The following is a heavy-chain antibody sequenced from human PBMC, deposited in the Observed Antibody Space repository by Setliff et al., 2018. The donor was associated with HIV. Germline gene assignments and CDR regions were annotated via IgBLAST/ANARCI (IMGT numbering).Heavy chain of an antibody. CDR3: ARQWAERVMDV. Sequence: SETLSLTCTVSGGSISSSGYYWGWIRQTPGKELEWIGNIYHSGSTNYNPSLKSRAAISVDRSKRHFFLKLRSVTAADTAVYYCARQWAERVMDVWGNGTTVTVSS. D-gene: IGHD1-26*01. CDR2: IYHSGST. V-gene: IGHV4-39*01. J-gene: IGHJ6*03. CDR1: GGSISSSGYY.